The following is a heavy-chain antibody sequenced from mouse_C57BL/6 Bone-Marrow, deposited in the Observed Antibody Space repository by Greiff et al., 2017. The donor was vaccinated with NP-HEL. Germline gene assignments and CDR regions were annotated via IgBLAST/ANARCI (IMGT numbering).Heavy chain of an antibody. D-gene: IGHD1-1*01. J-gene: IGHJ4*01. CDR2: INPYNGGT. CDR1: GYTFTDYY. CDR3: ARWSIYDYSYYAMDY. Sequence: VQLQQSGPVLVKPGASVKMSCKASGYTFTDYYMNWVKQSHGKSLEWIGVINPYNGGTSYNQKFKGKATLTVDKSSSTAYMELNSLTSEDSAVYYFARWSIYDYSYYAMDYWGQGTSVTVAS. V-gene: IGHV1-19*01.